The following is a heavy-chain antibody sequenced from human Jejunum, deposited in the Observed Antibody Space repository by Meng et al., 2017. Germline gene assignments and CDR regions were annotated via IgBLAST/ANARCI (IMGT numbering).Heavy chain of an antibody. V-gene: IGHV3-7*01. CDR3: VTSRNITTFRGVTGHFYYGMDV. Sequence: GGSLRLSCAASGFAFSSYWMRWVRQAPGKGLEWVANIKKDGSDKYYVDSVKGRFTVSRDNAKNSLYLQMNSVRVEDTAVYYCVTSRNITTFRGVTGHFYYGMDVWGQGTTVTVSS. J-gene: IGHJ6*02. CDR2: IKKDGSDK. CDR1: GFAFSSYW. D-gene: IGHD3-10*01.